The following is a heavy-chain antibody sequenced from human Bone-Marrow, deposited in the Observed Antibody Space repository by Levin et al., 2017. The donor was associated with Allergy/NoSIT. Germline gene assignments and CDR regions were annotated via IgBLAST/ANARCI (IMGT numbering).Heavy chain of an antibody. V-gene: IGHV3-23*01. CDR2: ISGSGGST. CDR1: GFTFSSYA. CDR3: AKDVWGSGYFDY. Sequence: GESLKISCAASGFTFSSYAMSWVRQAPGKGLEWVSAISGSGGSTYYADSVKGRFTISRDNSKNTLYLQMNSLRAEDTAVYYCAKDVWGSGYFDYWGQGTLVTVSS. D-gene: IGHD7-27*01. J-gene: IGHJ4*02.